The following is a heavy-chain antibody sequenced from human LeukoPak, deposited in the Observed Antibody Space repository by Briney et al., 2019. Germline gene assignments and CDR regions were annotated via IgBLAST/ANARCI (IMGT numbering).Heavy chain of an antibody. CDR2: INTDGSST. V-gene: IGHV3-74*01. CDR3: ARAEVSWDYGDYFRY. J-gene: IGHJ4*02. CDR1: RFTFSSYW. D-gene: IGHD3-16*01. Sequence: GGSLRLSCAASRFTFSSYWMHWVRQAPGKGLVWVSRINTDGSSTSYADSVKGRFTISRDNAKNTLYLQMNSLRAEDTAVYYCARAEVSWDYGDYFRYWGQGTLVTVSS.